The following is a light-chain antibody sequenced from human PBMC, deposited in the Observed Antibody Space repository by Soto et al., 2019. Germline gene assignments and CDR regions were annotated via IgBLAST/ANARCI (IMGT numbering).Light chain of an antibody. V-gene: IGLV4-69*01. J-gene: IGLJ2*01. Sequence: QPVLTQSPSASASLGASVKLTCTLSSGHSSYAIAWHQQQPEKGPRYLMKLNSDGSHSKGDGIPDRFSGSSSGAERYLTISRRQAEDEADYYCQTWGTGVRVFGGGTKLTVL. CDR1: SGHSSYA. CDR2: LNSDGSH. CDR3: QTWGTGVRV.